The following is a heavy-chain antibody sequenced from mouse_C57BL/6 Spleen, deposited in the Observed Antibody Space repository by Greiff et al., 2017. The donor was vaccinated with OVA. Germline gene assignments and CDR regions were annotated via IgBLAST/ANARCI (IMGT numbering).Heavy chain of an antibody. V-gene: IGHV5-17*01. D-gene: IGHD1-1*02. Sequence: EVKLMESGGGLVKPGGSLKLSCAASGFTFSDYGMHWVRQAPEKGLEWVAYISSGSSTIYYADTVKGRFTISRDNAKNTLFLQMPSLRSEDTAMYYCAIYGHFDYWGQGTTLTVSS. CDR3: AIYGHFDY. J-gene: IGHJ2*01. CDR1: GFTFSDYG. CDR2: ISSGSSTI.